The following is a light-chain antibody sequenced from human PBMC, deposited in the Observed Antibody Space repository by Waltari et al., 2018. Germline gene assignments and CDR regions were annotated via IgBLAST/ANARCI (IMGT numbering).Light chain of an antibody. J-gene: IGKJ1*01. CDR3: QHYRSLPVT. CDR2: DAS. V-gene: IGKV3-20*01. CDR1: ESVRRA. Sequence: EIVLTQSPGTLSLSPGESATLSCRASESVRRALAWYHQRPGQAPRLLIYDASARATGIPDRFSGSGSGTDFSLTISRLEPEDFALYYCQHYRSLPVTFGQGTKVEIK.